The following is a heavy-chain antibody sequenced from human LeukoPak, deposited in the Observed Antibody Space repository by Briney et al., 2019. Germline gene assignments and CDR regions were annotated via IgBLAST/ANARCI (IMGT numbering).Heavy chain of an antibody. CDR3: AREVVAAAGVAFDI. Sequence: GGSLRLSCAASGFTFNTYSMNWVRQAPGKGLEWVSSISSSSYIYYADSVKGRFTISRDNAKNSLYLQMNSLRAEDTAVYYCAREVVAAAGVAFDIWGQGTMVTVSS. CDR1: GFTFNTYS. V-gene: IGHV3-21*01. J-gene: IGHJ3*02. CDR2: ISSSSYI. D-gene: IGHD6-13*01.